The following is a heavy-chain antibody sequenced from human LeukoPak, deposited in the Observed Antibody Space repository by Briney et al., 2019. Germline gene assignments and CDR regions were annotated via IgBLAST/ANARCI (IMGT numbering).Heavy chain of an antibody. CDR2: IIPIFGTA. J-gene: IGHJ6*03. Sequence: GSSVKVSCKASGGTFSSYAISWVRQAPGQGLEWMGGIIPIFGTANYAQKFQGRVTITADESTSTAYMELSSLRSEDTAVYYCARDQTEGVPAAINYYYYYMDVWGKGTTVTVSS. CDR3: ARDQTEGVPAAINYYYYYMDV. CDR1: GGTFSSYA. D-gene: IGHD2-2*02. V-gene: IGHV1-69*01.